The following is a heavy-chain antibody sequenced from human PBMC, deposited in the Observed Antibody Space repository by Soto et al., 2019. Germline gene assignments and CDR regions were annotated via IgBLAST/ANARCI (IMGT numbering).Heavy chain of an antibody. CDR1: GFTFSTYW. CDR3: VCGGNFFVY. D-gene: IGHD3-16*01. V-gene: IGHV3-7*01. J-gene: IGHJ4*02. Sequence: EVQLVESGGGLVQPGGSLRLSCAASGFTFSTYWMTWVRRPPGKGLEWVANLDQDGSERYYVDSVRGRFTISRDNAKNSLYLQMNRLRGEDTAVYYCVCGGNFFVYWGQGTLVTVSP. CDR2: LDQDGSER.